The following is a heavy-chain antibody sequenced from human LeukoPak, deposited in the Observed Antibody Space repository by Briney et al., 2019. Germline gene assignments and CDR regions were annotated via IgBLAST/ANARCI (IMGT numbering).Heavy chain of an antibody. Sequence: GGSLRLSCAASGFTFSSYGVHWVRQAPGKGLEWVAVISYDGSNKYYADSVKGRFTISRDNSKNTLYLQMNSLRAEDTAVYYCAKDSGDIVVVPAPHLDYWGQGALVTVSS. V-gene: IGHV3-30*18. CDR2: ISYDGSNK. CDR1: GFTFSSYG. J-gene: IGHJ4*02. D-gene: IGHD2-2*01. CDR3: AKDSGDIVVVPAPHLDY.